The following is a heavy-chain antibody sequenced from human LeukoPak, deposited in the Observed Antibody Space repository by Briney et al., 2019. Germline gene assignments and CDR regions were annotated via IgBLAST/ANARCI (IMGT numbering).Heavy chain of an antibody. Sequence: GESLKISCKGSGYSFTSYWIGWVRQMPGKGLEWMGIIYPGDSDTRYSPSFQGQVTISADKSISTAYLQWSSLKASDTAMCYCARFWSVLGYDSSGYYLDYWGQGTLVTVSS. CDR3: ARFWSVLGYDSSGYYLDY. CDR1: GYSFTSYW. J-gene: IGHJ4*02. D-gene: IGHD3-22*01. V-gene: IGHV5-51*01. CDR2: IYPGDSDT.